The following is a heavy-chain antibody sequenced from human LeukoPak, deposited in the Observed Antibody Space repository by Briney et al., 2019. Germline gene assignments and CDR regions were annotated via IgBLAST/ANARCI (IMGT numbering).Heavy chain of an antibody. V-gene: IGHV4-59*08. J-gene: IGHJ4*02. Sequence: PSETLSLTCTVSGGSISSYYWSWIRQPPGKGLEWIGYIYYSGSTNYNPSLKSRVTISVDTSKNQFSLKLSSVTAADSAVYYCARARRGIRTLGYWGQGTLVTVSS. CDR2: IYYSGST. D-gene: IGHD1-1*01. CDR1: GGSISSYY. CDR3: ARARRGIRTLGY.